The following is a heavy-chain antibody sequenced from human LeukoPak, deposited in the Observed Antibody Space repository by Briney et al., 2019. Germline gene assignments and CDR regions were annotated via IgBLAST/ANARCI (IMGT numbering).Heavy chain of an antibody. D-gene: IGHD2-2*01. CDR2: FYYGGVT. J-gene: IGHJ5*02. Sequence: SETLSLTCSVSGDSINSNNYYWAWIRQPPGKGLEWIGAFYYGGVTYYNPSLKSRVTISAHTSENQLSLKVNSVTAADTAVYYCARGRGNICYHCWFDPWGQGTLVTVSS. CDR3: ARGRGNICYHCWFDP. V-gene: IGHV4-39*07. CDR1: GDSINSNNYY.